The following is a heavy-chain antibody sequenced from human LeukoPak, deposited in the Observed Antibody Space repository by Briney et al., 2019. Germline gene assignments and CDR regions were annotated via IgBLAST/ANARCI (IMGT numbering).Heavy chain of an antibody. CDR1: GFTFSSYE. D-gene: IGHD3-10*01. CDR2: ISSSGSTI. Sequence: GGSLRLSCAASGFTFSSYEMNWVRQAPGKGLEWVSYISSSGSTIYYADPVKGRFTISRDNAKNSLYLQMNSLRAEDTAVYYCARDFYYGSGRYDYWGQGTLVTVSS. V-gene: IGHV3-48*03. CDR3: ARDFYYGSGRYDY. J-gene: IGHJ4*02.